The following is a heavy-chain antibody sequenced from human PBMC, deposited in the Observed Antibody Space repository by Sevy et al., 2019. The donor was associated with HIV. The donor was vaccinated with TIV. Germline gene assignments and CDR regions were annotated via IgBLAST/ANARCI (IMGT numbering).Heavy chain of an antibody. D-gene: IGHD6-19*01. V-gene: IGHV3-33*06. J-gene: IGHJ4*02. CDR2: IWYDASKK. CDR1: GFTFNIYG. CDR3: AKDDAAYSSAWTFPDY. Sequence: GESLKISCAASGFTFNIYGMHWVRQAPGMGLAWVAVIWYDASKKYHADTVKGRFIISRDNSKNTLYLQMNSLRAEDSAVYYCAKDDAAYSSAWTFPDYWGQGTLVTVSS.